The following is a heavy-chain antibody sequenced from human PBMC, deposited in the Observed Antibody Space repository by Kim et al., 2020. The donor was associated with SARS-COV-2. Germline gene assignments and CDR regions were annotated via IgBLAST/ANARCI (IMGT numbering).Heavy chain of an antibody. CDR2: IYYSGST. Sequence: SETLSLTCTVSGGSISSSSYYWGWIRQPPGKGLEWIGSIYYSGSTYYNPSLKSRVTISVDTSKNQFPLKLSSVTAADTAVYYCARHPSYYYDSSGYFDIWGQGTMVTVSS. J-gene: IGHJ3*02. D-gene: IGHD3-22*01. CDR3: ARHPSYYYDSSGYFDI. CDR1: GGSISSSSYY. V-gene: IGHV4-39*01.